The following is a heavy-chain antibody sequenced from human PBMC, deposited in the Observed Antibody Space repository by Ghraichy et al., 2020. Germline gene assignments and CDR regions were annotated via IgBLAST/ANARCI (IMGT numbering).Heavy chain of an antibody. CDR3: ARDWGLGIAAAGLDY. CDR2: ISTSGSTI. D-gene: IGHD6-13*01. CDR1: GFTFSSYE. Sequence: GGSLRLSCAASGFTFSSYEMNWVRQAPGKGLEWVSYISTSGSTIYYADSVRGRFTISRDNAKNSLYLQMNSLRAGDTAVYYCARDWGLGIAAAGLDYWGQGTLVTVSS. J-gene: IGHJ4*02. V-gene: IGHV3-48*03.